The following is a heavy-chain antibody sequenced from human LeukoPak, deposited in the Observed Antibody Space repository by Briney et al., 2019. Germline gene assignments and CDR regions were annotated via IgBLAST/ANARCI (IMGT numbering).Heavy chain of an antibody. V-gene: IGHV1-18*04. D-gene: IGHD3-10*01. CDR2: ISAYNGNT. J-gene: IGHJ4*02. CDR1: GYTFTRYG. Sequence: ASVKVSCKASGYTFTRYGISWVRQAPGQGLEWMGSISAYNGNTNYAQKPQGRVTMTTDTSTSTAYMELRSLRSDDTAVYYCARDRPQVLWFGELIDYWGQGTLVTVSS. CDR3: ARDRPQVLWFGELIDY.